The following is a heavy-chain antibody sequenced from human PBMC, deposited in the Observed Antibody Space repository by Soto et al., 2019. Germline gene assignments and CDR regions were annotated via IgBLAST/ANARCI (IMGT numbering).Heavy chain of an antibody. D-gene: IGHD3-10*01. V-gene: IGHV3-72*01. J-gene: IGHJ3*01. Sequence: EVQLVESGGGLVQPGGSLRLSCAASGFTFSDHYMDWVRQAPGKELEWVGRTGNKANSYTTEYAASVKDRFTISRDDSKNSFFLQMNSLKTDDTAVYYCTTPRDTESYSAYNVWGQGTMVTVSS. CDR2: TGNKANSYTT. CDR3: TTPRDTESYSAYNV. CDR1: GFTFSDHY.